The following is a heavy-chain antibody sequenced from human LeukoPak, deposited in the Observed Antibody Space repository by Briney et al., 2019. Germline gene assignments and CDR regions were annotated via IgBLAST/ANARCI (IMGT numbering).Heavy chain of an antibody. CDR2: IYDSGST. D-gene: IGHD3-10*01. Sequence: PSQTLSLTCTVSGGSISSGGYYWSWIRQHPGKGLEWIGYIYDSGSTYYNPSLKSQVTISVDTSKNQFSLKLTSVTAADTAVYYCARGDYYGSFDYWGQGTLVTVSS. CDR1: GGSISSGGYY. J-gene: IGHJ4*02. CDR3: ARGDYYGSFDY. V-gene: IGHV4-31*01.